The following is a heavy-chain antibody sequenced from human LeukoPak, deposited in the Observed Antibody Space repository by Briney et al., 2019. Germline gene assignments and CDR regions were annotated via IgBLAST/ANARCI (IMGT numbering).Heavy chain of an antibody. CDR1: GFTFSPYA. CDR2: ISYDGSNK. CDR3: AREVGVVWFGGLGY. Sequence: PGMSLSFSCSGSGFTFSPYAMHWDRQAPGTGLEGLALISYDGSNKYYADPVKGRFTISRDNSKNTLYLQMDSLRAEDTAVYYCAREVGVVWFGGLGYWGQGTLVTVSS. J-gene: IGHJ4*02. D-gene: IGHD3-10*01. V-gene: IGHV3-30*04.